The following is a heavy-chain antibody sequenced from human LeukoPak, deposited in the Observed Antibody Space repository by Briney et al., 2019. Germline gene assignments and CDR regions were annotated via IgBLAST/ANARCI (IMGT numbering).Heavy chain of an antibody. D-gene: IGHD5-24*01. Sequence: SETLSLTCTVSGGSISSYYWSWLRQPPGKGPEWIGYIYYSGSTNYNPSLKSRVTISVDTSKNQFSLKLSSVTAADTAVYYCARGDGYNLSPAPFDYWGQGTLVTVSS. J-gene: IGHJ4*02. CDR2: IYYSGST. CDR1: GGSISSYY. V-gene: IGHV4-59*01. CDR3: ARGDGYNLSPAPFDY.